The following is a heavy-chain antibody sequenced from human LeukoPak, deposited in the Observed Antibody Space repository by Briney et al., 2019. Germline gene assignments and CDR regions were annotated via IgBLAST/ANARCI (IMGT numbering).Heavy chain of an antibody. Sequence: PGGSLRLSCAASGFTFSSYGMHWVRQAPGKGLEWVAVISYDGSNKYYADSVKGRFTISRDNSKNTLYLQMNSLRAEDTAVYYCAKTMIVYRNYFDYWGQGTLVTVSS. CDR2: ISYDGSNK. D-gene: IGHD3-22*01. CDR3: AKTMIVYRNYFDY. J-gene: IGHJ4*02. V-gene: IGHV3-30*18. CDR1: GFTFSSYG.